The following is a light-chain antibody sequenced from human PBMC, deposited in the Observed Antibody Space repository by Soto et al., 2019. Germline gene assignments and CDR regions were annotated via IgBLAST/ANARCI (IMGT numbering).Light chain of an antibody. CDR3: QQRSNSWT. J-gene: IGKJ1*01. CDR1: QSVSSY. CDR2: DAS. V-gene: IGKV3-11*01. Sequence: EIVLTQSPATLSLSPGERATLSCRASQSVSSYLAWYQQKPGQAPRLLIYDASNRATGIPARFSGSGSGTYFTLTISILEPEDFAVYYCQQRSNSWTFGQGTKVEIK.